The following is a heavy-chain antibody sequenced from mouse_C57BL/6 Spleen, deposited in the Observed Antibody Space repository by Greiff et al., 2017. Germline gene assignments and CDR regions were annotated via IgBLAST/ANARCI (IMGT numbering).Heavy chain of an antibody. CDR1: GFTFSSYA. Sequence: EVKVVESGGGLVKPGGSLKLSCAASGFTFSSYAMSWVRQTPEKRLEWVATISDGGSYTYYPDNVKGRFTISRDNAKNNLYLQMSHLKSEDTAMYYCAREGRPFAYWGQGTLVTVSA. D-gene: IGHD1-2*01. CDR3: AREGRPFAY. J-gene: IGHJ3*01. CDR2: ISDGGSYT. V-gene: IGHV5-4*01.